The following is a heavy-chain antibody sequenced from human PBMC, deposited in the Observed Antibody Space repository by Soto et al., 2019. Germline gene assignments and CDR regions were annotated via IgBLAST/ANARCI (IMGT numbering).Heavy chain of an antibody. V-gene: IGHV4-30-4*01. D-gene: IGHD3-10*01. CDR1: GGSISSGDYY. CDR3: ARGVVRGVTRCWYFDL. Sequence: SETLSLTCTVSGGSISSGDYYWSWIRQPPGKGLEWIGYIYYSGSTYYNPSLKSRVTISVDTSKNQFSLKLSSVTAADTAVYYCARGVVRGVTRCWYFDLWGRGTLVTVSS. CDR2: IYYSGST. J-gene: IGHJ2*01.